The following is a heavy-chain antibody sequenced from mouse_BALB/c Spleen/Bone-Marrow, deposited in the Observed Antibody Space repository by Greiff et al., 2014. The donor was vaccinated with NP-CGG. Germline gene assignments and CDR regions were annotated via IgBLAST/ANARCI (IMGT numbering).Heavy chain of an antibody. Sequence: VQLVESGPEVVRLGVSVKISCKGSGYTFTDYAMHWVKQSHAKSLEWIGVISTYNGNTNYNQKFKGKATMTVDKSSSTAYMELARLTSEDSAIYYCAREVRAPWYAMDYWGQGTSVTVSS. CDR1: GYTFTDYA. CDR3: AREVRAPWYAMDY. V-gene: IGHV1-67*01. J-gene: IGHJ4*01. D-gene: IGHD2-14*01. CDR2: ISTYNGNT.